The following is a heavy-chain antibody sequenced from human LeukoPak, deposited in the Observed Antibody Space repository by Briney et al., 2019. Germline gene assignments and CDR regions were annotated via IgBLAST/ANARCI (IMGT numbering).Heavy chain of an antibody. CDR2: INHSGST. CDR3: ARGAWGSGSYFDY. J-gene: IGHJ4*02. CDR1: GGSFSGYY. Sequence: PSETLSLTCAVYGGSFSGYYWSWIRQPPGKGLEWIGEINHSGSTNYNPSLKSRATISVDTSKNQFSLKLSSVTAADTAVYYCARGAWGSGSYFDYWGQGTLVTVSS. D-gene: IGHD1-26*01. V-gene: IGHV4-34*01.